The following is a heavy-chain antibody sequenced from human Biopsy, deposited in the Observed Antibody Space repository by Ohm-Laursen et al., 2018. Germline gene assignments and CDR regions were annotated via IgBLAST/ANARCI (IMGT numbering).Heavy chain of an antibody. CDR2: ISGGGTI. D-gene: IGHD4-23*01. V-gene: IGHV3-11*01. CDR3: ARDTRWSPYSMDV. CDR1: GFSVSDYH. J-gene: IGHJ6*02. Sequence: SLRLSCSASGFSVSDYHTRWIRQAPGRGLEWVSYISGGGTIYYGDSMKGRVTISRDNAKNSLYLQMHSLRAEDTAVYYCARDTRWSPYSMDVWGQGTTVTVSS.